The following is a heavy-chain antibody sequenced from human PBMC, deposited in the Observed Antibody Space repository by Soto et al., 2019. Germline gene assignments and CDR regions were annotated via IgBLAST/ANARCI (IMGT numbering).Heavy chain of an antibody. CDR3: ARLGGVVVPAAMRWGPFPGDYYYYMDV. J-gene: IGHJ6*03. CDR2: IYYSGST. V-gene: IGHV4-39*01. D-gene: IGHD2-2*01. Sequence: SETLSLTCTVSGGSISSSSYYWGWIRQPPGKGLEWIGSIYYSGSTYYNPSLKSRVTISVDTSKNQFSLKLSSVTAADTAVYYCARLGGVVVPAAMRWGPFPGDYYYYMDVWGKGTTVTVSS. CDR1: GGSISSSSYY.